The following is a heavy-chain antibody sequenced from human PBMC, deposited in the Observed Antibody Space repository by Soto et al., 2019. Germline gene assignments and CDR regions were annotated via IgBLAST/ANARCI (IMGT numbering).Heavy chain of an antibody. Sequence: EVQLVESGGGLVKPGGSLRLSCAASGFTFSSYSMNWVRQAPGKGLEWVSSISSSSSYVYYADSVKGRFTISRDNAKNSLYLQMNSLRAEDTAVYYCARESTVTTGFYWGQGTLVTVSS. CDR2: ISSSSSYV. V-gene: IGHV3-21*01. D-gene: IGHD4-17*01. CDR1: GFTFSSYS. J-gene: IGHJ4*02. CDR3: ARESTVTTGFY.